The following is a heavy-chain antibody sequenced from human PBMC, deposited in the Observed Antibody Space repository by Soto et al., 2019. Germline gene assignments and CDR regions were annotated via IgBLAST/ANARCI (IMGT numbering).Heavy chain of an antibody. D-gene: IGHD6-13*01. Sequence: QVQLVESGGGVVQPGRSLRLSCAAYGFTFSSYGMHWVRQAPGKGLEWVAVLWYDGSNKYYADSVKGRFTISRDNSKNTLYLQMNSLRAEDTAVYYCARGYGWFDPWGQGTLVTVSS. CDR1: GFTFSSYG. J-gene: IGHJ5*02. V-gene: IGHV3-33*01. CDR3: ARGYGWFDP. CDR2: LWYDGSNK.